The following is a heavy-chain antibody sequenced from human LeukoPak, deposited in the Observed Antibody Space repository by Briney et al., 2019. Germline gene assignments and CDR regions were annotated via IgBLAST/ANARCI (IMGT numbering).Heavy chain of an antibody. CDR1: GFTFSGYS. Sequence: PGGSLRLSCAASGFTFSGYSMNWVRQAPGKGLEWVSSISSASTYKYYVDSVEGRFTISRDNAKNSLYLQMNSLRVEDTAVYYCARGEPGSNYYYVDVWGKGTTVTVSS. J-gene: IGHJ6*03. D-gene: IGHD1-26*01. CDR2: ISSASTYK. CDR3: ARGEPGSNYYYVDV. V-gene: IGHV3-21*01.